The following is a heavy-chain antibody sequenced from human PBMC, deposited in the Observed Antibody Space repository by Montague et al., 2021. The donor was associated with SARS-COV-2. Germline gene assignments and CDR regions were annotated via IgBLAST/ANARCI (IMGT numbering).Heavy chain of an antibody. Sequence: SETLSLTCPVSSPAIVSRNSGADWISTRLNSSHVRISFTVFSWNNYYNPTLKSRVTISVDTSKNQLSLKLGSVTAADTAVYYCAPLPSSITIFGVVQGYYFGDRGQGTLVIVSS. J-gene: IGHJ4*02. CDR3: APLPSSITIFGVVQGYYFGD. CDR1: SPAIVSRNSG. CDR2: TVFSWNN. D-gene: IGHD3-3*01. V-gene: IGHV4-39*01.